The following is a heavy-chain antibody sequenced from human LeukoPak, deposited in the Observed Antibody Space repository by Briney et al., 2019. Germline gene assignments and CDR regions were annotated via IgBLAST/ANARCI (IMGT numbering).Heavy chain of an antibody. D-gene: IGHD5-24*01. CDR1: GGSINSHSYY. J-gene: IGHJ4*02. V-gene: IGHV4-39*01. Sequence: SETLSLTCTVSGGSINSHSYYWGWLRQPPGKGLDWIGSVYYDGTSYSNPSLKTRVGVFVDTSRDQFSLDLDFVTAADTALYYCVRHISTNTGYFDSCGQGTLVSVSS. CDR2: VYYDGTS. CDR3: VRHISTNTGYFDS.